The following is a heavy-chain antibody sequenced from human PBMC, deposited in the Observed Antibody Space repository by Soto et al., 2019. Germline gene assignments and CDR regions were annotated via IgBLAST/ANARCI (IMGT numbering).Heavy chain of an antibody. CDR1: GGSISSSY. CDR3: ARDGYSYGAFDY. Sequence: SETLSLTCTVSGGSISSSYWSWIRQPPGRGLEWIGDIYYRGSTNYNPSLESRVTISVDTSKNQFSLKLSSVTAADTAVYYCARDGYSYGAFDYWGQGTLVTVSS. V-gene: IGHV4-59*12. D-gene: IGHD5-18*01. J-gene: IGHJ4*02. CDR2: IYYRGST.